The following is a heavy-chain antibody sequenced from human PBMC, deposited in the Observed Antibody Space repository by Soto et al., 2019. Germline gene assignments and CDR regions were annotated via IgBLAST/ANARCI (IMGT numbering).Heavy chain of an antibody. CDR2: ISYSGST. Sequence: QVQLQESGPGLVKPSQTLSLTCAVSGGSITSGGYYWSWIRQHPGKGLELIAYISYSGSTYYNPSLMSRLTISSDTSKTQFSLNLSSVTAADTAVYYCARLIAGYYLDYWGQGTLVTVSS. CDR3: ARLIAGYYLDY. CDR1: GGSITSGGYY. D-gene: IGHD6-13*01. J-gene: IGHJ4*02. V-gene: IGHV4-31*11.